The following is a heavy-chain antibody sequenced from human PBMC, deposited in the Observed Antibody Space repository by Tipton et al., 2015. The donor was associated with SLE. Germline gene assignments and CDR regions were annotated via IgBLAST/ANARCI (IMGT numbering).Heavy chain of an antibody. Sequence: SLRLSCAASGFTFSSYSLNWVRQAPGKGLEWVSSIYTNTYIHYADSVKGRFTISRDNAQNSLFLQMNSLRAEDTGVYYCATKGIAASGFDYWGQGTLVTVSS. J-gene: IGHJ4*02. CDR2: IYTNTYI. V-gene: IGHV3-21*03. CDR3: ATKGIAASGFDY. D-gene: IGHD6-25*01. CDR1: GFTFSSYS.